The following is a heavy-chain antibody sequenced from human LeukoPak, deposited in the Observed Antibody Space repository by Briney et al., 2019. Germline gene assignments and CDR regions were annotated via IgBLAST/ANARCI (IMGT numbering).Heavy chain of an antibody. CDR2: ISFDGSEK. D-gene: IGHD3-22*01. CDR3: RAATKYLDYYYNY. Sequence: RAGGSLRLSCAASRFIFNTFGMHWVRQAPGKGLEWVAVISFDGSEKYYADSVKGRFTISRDNSKGTLYLQMSSLTIEDTAVYFCRAATKYLDYYYNYWGQGTLVTVSS. CDR1: RFIFNTFG. J-gene: IGHJ4*02. V-gene: IGHV3-30*03.